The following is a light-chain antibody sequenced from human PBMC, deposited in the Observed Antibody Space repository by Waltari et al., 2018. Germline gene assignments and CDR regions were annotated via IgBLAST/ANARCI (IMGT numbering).Light chain of an antibody. J-gene: IGKJ1*01. Sequence: EIVLTQSPARLSSSPGERATLSCRASQSVSRALAWYQQKPGQAPRLLIFGASNRATGTPDRFSGSGSETDFSLTISRLEPEDFAVYYGQHYVRVPATFGRGTKVEIK. CDR1: QSVSRA. CDR2: GAS. V-gene: IGKV3-20*01. CDR3: QHYVRVPAT.